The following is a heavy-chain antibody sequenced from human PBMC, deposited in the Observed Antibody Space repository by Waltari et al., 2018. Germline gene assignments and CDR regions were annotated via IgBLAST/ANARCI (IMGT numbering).Heavy chain of an antibody. V-gene: IGHV3-9*01. CDR1: GFTFDDYA. J-gene: IGHJ3*02. Sequence: EVQLVESGGGLVQPGRSLRLSCAASGFTFDDYAMHWVRQAPGKGMEWVSGISWNSGSIGYADSVKGRFTNSRDNAKYSQYLQMNSLRAAETALYYCAKDLQPGLRGFDIWGQGTMVTVSS. CDR3: AKDLQPGLRGFDI. CDR2: ISWNSGSI.